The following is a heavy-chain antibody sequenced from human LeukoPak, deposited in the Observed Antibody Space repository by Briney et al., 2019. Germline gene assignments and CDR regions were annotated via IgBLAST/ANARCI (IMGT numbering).Heavy chain of an antibody. V-gene: IGHV3-21*01. CDR2: ISSSSTYI. CDR1: GFTFSSYN. CDR3: ARDHRGINPYSSGWLPFDS. D-gene: IGHD6-19*01. Sequence: GGSLRLSCAASGFTFSSYNMNWVRQAPGKGLEWVSSISSSSTYIYYADSVKGRFTISRDNAKNSLDLQINSLRAEDTAVYYCARDHRGINPYSSGWLPFDSWGQGTLVTVSS. J-gene: IGHJ4*02.